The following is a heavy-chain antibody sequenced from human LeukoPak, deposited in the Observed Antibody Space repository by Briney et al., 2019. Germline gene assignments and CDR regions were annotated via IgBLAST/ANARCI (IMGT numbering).Heavy chain of an antibody. V-gene: IGHV4-59*01. D-gene: IGHD3-22*01. CDR3: ARAYYDSSGYYSRGYYYGMDV. CDR1: GGSISSYY. J-gene: IGHJ6*02. CDR2: TYYSGST. Sequence: SETLSLTCTVSGGSISSYYWSWIRQPPGKGLEWIGYTYYSGSTNYNPSLKSRVTISVDTSKNQFSLKLSSVTAADTAVYYRARAYYDSSGYYSRGYYYGMDVWGQGTTVTVSS.